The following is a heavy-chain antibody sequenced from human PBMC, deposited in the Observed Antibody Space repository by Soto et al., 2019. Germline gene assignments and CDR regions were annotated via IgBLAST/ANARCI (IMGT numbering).Heavy chain of an antibody. CDR2: ISGSGGST. D-gene: IGHD2-15*01. V-gene: IGHV3-23*01. CDR1: GFTFSSYA. J-gene: IGHJ6*02. Sequence: XGSLRLSCAASGFTFSSYAMSWVRQAPGKGLEWVSAISGSGGSTYYADSVKGRFTISRDNSKNTLYLQMNSLRAEDTAVYYCAKDTDCSGGSCCYYYGMDVWGQGTTVTVSS. CDR3: AKDTDCSGGSCCYYYGMDV.